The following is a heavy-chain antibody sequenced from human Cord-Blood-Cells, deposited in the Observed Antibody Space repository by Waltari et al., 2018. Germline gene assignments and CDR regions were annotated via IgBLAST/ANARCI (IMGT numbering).Heavy chain of an antibody. CDR1: GFPFSGSA. J-gene: IGHJ4*02. Sequence: VQLVESGGGLVQPGGSPKRSCAASGFPFSGSAMPWVRQAFGEGVEWVGRIRSKANSYATAYSASVKGRFTISRDDSKNTAYLQMNSLKTEDTAVYYCTLRDYWGQGTLVTVSS. CDR3: TLRDY. CDR2: IRSKANSYAT. V-gene: IGHV3-73*02.